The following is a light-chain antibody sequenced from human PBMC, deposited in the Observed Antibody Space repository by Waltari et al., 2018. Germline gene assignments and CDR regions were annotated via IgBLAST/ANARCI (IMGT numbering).Light chain of an antibody. CDR2: GAS. V-gene: IGKV3-15*01. CDR1: QIVTFN. J-gene: IGKJ2*01. Sequence: IVMTQSPATLSVFPGEEAILSCRASQIVTFNVAWYQQKPGQPPRLLIYGASNRAPGVPHRFLGSGAGTDFTLTISSPQSEDSAVYFCHQYNAWPPEDTFGQGTKLEIK. CDR3: HQYNAWPPEDT.